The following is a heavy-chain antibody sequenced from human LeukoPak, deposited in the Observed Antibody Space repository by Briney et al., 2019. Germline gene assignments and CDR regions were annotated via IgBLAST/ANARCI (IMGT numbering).Heavy chain of an antibody. Sequence: KPGESLKLSCKGSGYTFTTYWISWVRQMPGKGLEWMGRIDPSDSYTNYSPSFQGHVTISADESISTAYLQWGSLKASDTAMYYCARYTTGAFDYWGQGTLVTVSS. CDR1: GYTFTTYW. CDR3: ARYTTGAFDY. J-gene: IGHJ4*02. V-gene: IGHV5-10-1*01. D-gene: IGHD1-1*01. CDR2: IDPSDSYT.